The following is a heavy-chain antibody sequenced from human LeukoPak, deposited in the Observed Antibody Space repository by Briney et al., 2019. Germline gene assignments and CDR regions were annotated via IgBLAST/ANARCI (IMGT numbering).Heavy chain of an antibody. V-gene: IGHV4-59*08. Sequence: SETLSLTCTVSGGSISSYYWSWIRQPPGKGLEWIGYIYYSGSTNYNPSLKSRVTISVDTSKNQFSLKLSSVTAADTAVFYCARGIVRVATITLDYWGQGTLVTVSS. CDR1: GGSISSYY. CDR3: ARGIVRVATITLDY. D-gene: IGHD5-12*01. J-gene: IGHJ4*02. CDR2: IYYSGST.